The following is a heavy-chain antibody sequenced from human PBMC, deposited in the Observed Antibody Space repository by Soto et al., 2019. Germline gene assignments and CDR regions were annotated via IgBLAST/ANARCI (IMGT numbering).Heavy chain of an antibody. J-gene: IGHJ6*02. CDR1: GGTFSSYA. Sequence: QVQLVQSGAEVKKPGSSVKVSCKASGGTFSSYAISWVRQAPGQGLEWMGGVIPIFGTANYAQKFQGRVKITADKATSTAYMELSSLRSEVPAVYYCARDQGDTIFGVVVPGGAYYYGMDVWGQGTTVTVSS. D-gene: IGHD3-3*01. CDR3: ARDQGDTIFGVVVPGGAYYYGMDV. CDR2: VIPIFGTA. V-gene: IGHV1-69*06.